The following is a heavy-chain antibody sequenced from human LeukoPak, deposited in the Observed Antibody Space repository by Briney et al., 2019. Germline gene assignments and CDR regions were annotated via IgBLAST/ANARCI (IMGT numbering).Heavy chain of an antibody. D-gene: IGHD5-18*01. CDR2: ISSSSSYI. J-gene: IGHJ6*02. V-gene: IGHV3-21*01. CDR1: GFTFSSYS. Sequence: GGSLRLSCAASGFTFSSYSMNWVRQAPGKGLDWVSSISSSSSYIYYADSVKGRFTISRDNAKNSLYLQMNSLRAEDTAVYYCARFSPAMVLLGYYYYGMDVWGQGTTVTVSS. CDR3: ARFSPAMVLLGYYYYGMDV.